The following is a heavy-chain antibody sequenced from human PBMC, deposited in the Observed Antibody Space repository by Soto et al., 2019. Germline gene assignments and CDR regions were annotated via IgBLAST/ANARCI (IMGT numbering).Heavy chain of an antibody. CDR3: AKDAAMVSSTCNYFDY. CDR2: IGGSGGYK. J-gene: IGHJ4*02. V-gene: IGHV3-23*01. CDR1: GFFFSSYA. D-gene: IGHD6-13*01. Sequence: EVQLLESGGGLVQPGGSLRLSCAASGFFFSSYAMSWVRQAPGKGLEWVSGIGGSGGYKSYADSVKGRFTISRDNPKNTLYLQLESLGAEDTAVYYCAKDAAMVSSTCNYFDYWGQGTLVAVSS.